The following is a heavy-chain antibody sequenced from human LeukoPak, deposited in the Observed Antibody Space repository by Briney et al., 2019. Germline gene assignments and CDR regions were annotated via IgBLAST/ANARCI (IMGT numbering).Heavy chain of an antibody. CDR1: GGSINTYY. J-gene: IGHJ4*02. D-gene: IGHD6-13*01. CDR2: IYYSGST. CDR3: ARVGSSGYHDY. Sequence: PSETLSLTCTVSGGSINTYYWSWIRQPPGKGLEWIGYIYYSGSTHYNPSLKSRVTISVDTSKNQFSLKLSSVTAADTAVYYCARVGSSGYHDYWGQGTLVTVSS. V-gene: IGHV4-59*08.